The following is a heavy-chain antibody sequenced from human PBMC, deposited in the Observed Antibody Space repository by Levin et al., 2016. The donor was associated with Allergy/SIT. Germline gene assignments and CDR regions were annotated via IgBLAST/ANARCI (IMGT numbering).Heavy chain of an antibody. Sequence: WVRQAPGQGLEWMGGIIPIFGTANYAQKFQGRVTITADESTSTAHMELSSLRSEDTAVYYCAREKVDYYDSSGYRYFDYWGQGTLVTVSS. J-gene: IGHJ4*02. D-gene: IGHD3-22*01. V-gene: IGHV1-69*01. CDR3: AREKVDYYDSSGYRYFDY. CDR2: IIPIFGTA.